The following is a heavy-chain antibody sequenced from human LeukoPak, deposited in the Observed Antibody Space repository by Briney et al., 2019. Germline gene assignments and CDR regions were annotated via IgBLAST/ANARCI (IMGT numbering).Heavy chain of an antibody. D-gene: IGHD6-19*01. Sequence: GGSLRLSCAASGFTFSSYGMHWVRQAPGKGLEWVAVISYDGSNKYYADSVKGRFTISRDNSKNTLYLQMNSLRAEDTAVYYCAKDWAVAGHNYYYYYYMDVWGKGTTVTVSS. CDR1: GFTFSSYG. J-gene: IGHJ6*03. CDR3: AKDWAVAGHNYYYYYYMDV. V-gene: IGHV3-30*18. CDR2: ISYDGSNK.